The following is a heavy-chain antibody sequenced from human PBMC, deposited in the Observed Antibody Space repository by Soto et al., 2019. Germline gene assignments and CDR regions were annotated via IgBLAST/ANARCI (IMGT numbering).Heavy chain of an antibody. CDR2: VYHSGST. CDR1: GYSISRAYY. D-gene: IGHD1-1*01. V-gene: IGHV4-38-2*01. J-gene: IGHJ4*01. CDR3: ARPGTTNTPSTEH. Sequence: LSLTWVGSGYSISRAYYWGLSRQPPGKGLEWVGSVYHSGSTYYNPSLKSRITISLDTSKNHFSLKLRSVAAADSAVYYWARPGTTNTPSTEHWGQGDLVTVHS.